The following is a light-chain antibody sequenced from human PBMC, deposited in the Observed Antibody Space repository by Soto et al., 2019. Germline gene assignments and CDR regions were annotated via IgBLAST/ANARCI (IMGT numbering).Light chain of an antibody. J-gene: IGLJ2*01. Sequence: QAVVTQSSSVSASLGSSVKLTCTLSSGHSDYIIEWHQQQPGKAPRYLMKLEGSGSYNKGSGVPDRFSGSSSWADRYLTISNLQSEDEADYYCETWDSNIPVVFGGGTKVTVL. CDR2: LEGSGSY. CDR3: ETWDSNIPVV. V-gene: IGLV4-60*03. CDR1: SGHSDYI.